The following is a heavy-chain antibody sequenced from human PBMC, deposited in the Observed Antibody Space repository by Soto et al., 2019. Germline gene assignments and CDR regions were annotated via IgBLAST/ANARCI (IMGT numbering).Heavy chain of an antibody. CDR1: GGSISSGGYS. CDR3: ARVRVQDSSGYYRRWFDP. D-gene: IGHD3-22*01. V-gene: IGHV4-30-2*01. CDR2: IYHSGST. J-gene: IGHJ5*02. Sequence: SETLSLTCAVSGGSISSGGYSWSWIRQPPGKGLEWIGYIYHSGSTYYNPSLKSRVTISVDRSKNQFSLKMSSVTAADTAVYYCARVRVQDSSGYYRRWFDPWGQGTRVTVSS.